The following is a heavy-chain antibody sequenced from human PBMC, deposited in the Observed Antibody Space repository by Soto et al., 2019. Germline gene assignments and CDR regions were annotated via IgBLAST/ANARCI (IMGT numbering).Heavy chain of an antibody. CDR1: GFTFSSYS. Sequence: PGGSLRLSCAASGFTFSSYSMNWVRQAPGKGLEWVSSISSSSSYIYYADSVKGRFTISRDNAKNSLYLQMNSLRAEDTAVYYCARDLSRSGGYSSGWYSSDGMDVWGQGTTVTVSS. CDR3: ARDLSRSGGYSSGWYSSDGMDV. D-gene: IGHD6-19*01. V-gene: IGHV3-21*01. CDR2: ISSSSSYI. J-gene: IGHJ6*02.